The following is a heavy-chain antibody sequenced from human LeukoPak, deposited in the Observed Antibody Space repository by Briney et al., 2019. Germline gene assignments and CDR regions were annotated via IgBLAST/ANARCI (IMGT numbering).Heavy chain of an antibody. CDR2: ISYSGST. V-gene: IGHV4-59*08. D-gene: IGHD3-22*01. Sequence: SETLSLTCTVSGASINSYYWSWIRQPPGKGLEWIACISYSGSTNYNPSLKSRVTISVDTSKNQFSLKLSSVTAADTAVYFCARGPYSYDSSGAFDIWGQGTMVTVSS. CDR1: GASINSYY. J-gene: IGHJ3*02. CDR3: ARGPYSYDSSGAFDI.